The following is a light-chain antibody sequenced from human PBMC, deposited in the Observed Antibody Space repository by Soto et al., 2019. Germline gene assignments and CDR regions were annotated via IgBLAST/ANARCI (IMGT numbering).Light chain of an antibody. J-gene: IGLJ1*01. V-gene: IGLV2-14*01. Sequence: QSALTQPPSASGSPGQSVTISCTGTSSDIGAYIYVSWYQQHPGKAPKLMISAVSNRPSGVSDRFSGSKSGNTASLTISGLQAEDEADYYCSYMRNSLYVFGTGTKVTVL. CDR2: AVS. CDR1: SSDIGAYIY. CDR3: SYMRNSLYV.